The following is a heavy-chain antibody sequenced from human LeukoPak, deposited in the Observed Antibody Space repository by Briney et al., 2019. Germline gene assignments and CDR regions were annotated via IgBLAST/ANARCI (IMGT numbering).Heavy chain of an antibody. CDR1: GGSISSYY. J-gene: IGHJ6*03. V-gene: IGHV4-4*07. Sequence: SETLSLTCTVSGGSISSYYWSWIRQPAGKGLEWIGRIYTSGSTNYNPSLKSRVTISVDTSKNQFSLKLSSVTAADTAVYYCARGGLERDYYYYYMDVWGKGTTVTVSS. CDR2: IYTSGST. D-gene: IGHD1-1*01. CDR3: ARGGLERDYYYYYMDV.